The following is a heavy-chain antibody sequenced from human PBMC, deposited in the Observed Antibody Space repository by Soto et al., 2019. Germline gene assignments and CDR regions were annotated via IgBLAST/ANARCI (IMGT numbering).Heavy chain of an antibody. D-gene: IGHD1-26*01. CDR1: GFTFSSYG. V-gene: IGHV3-33*01. J-gene: IGHJ4*02. CDR2: IWYDGSNK. Sequence: QVQLVESGGGVVQPGRSLRLSCAASGFTFSSYGMHWVRQAPGKGLEWVAVIWYDGSNKYYADSVKGRFTISRDNSKNTLYLQMNSLRAEDTAVYYCARATRRELRSGTWAPDYWGQGTLVTVSS. CDR3: ARATRRELRSGTWAPDY.